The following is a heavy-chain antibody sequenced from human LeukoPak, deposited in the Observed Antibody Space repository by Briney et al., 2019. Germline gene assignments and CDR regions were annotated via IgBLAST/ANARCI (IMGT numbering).Heavy chain of an antibody. CDR2: ISYDGRNI. Sequence: GRSMRLSCVASGSNFTTYGMHWVRQNPGEGLEWLPLISYDGRNIYDAASVKGRFTISRDNSKNMVHLQTNSLRAEDTAVYYCVREALGSTEYGMDVWGQGTTVTVSS. D-gene: IGHD2-2*01. CDR1: GSNFTTYG. CDR3: VREALGSTEYGMDV. J-gene: IGHJ6*02. V-gene: IGHV3-30*03.